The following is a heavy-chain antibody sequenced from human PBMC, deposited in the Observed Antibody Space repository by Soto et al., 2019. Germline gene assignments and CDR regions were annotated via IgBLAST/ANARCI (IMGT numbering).Heavy chain of an antibody. CDR3: ARDLWDYDQHH. CDR2: IWYDGSNK. D-gene: IGHD3-22*01. V-gene: IGHV3-33*01. Sequence: GGSLRLSCAASGFTFSSYGMHWVRQAPGKGLEWVAVIWYDGSNKYYADSVKGRFTISRDNSKNTLYLQMNSLRAEDTAVYYCARDLWDYDQHHWGQGTLVTVSS. J-gene: IGHJ4*02. CDR1: GFTFSSYG.